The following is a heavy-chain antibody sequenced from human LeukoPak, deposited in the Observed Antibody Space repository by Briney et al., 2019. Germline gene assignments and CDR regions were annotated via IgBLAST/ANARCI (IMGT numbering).Heavy chain of an antibody. CDR2: ISGDVIST. CDR3: AKGAAAVGTYYFDY. V-gene: IGHV3-74*01. CDR1: GFIFSNYW. D-gene: IGHD6-13*01. Sequence: GGSLRLSCAASGFIFSNYWMHWLRQAPGKGLVWVSRISGDVISTAYADPVKGRFTISRDSAKNTVYLQMNSLRAEDTAVYYCAKGAAAVGTYYFDYWGQGTLVTVSS. J-gene: IGHJ4*02.